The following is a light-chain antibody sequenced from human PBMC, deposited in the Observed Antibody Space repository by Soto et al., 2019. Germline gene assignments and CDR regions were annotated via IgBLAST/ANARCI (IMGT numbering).Light chain of an antibody. CDR1: QSVSSN. CDR2: GAS. Sequence: EIVMTQSLATLSPGERATLSCRASQSVSSNLAWYQQKPDQAPRLLIYGASTRATGIPARFSGSGSGTEFTLTISSLQSGDFAVYYCQQYDNWPPTFGQGTKVDIK. J-gene: IGKJ1*01. CDR3: QQYDNWPPT. V-gene: IGKV3-15*01.